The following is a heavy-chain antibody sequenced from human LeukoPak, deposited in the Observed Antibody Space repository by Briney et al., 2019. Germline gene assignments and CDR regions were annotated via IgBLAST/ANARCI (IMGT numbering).Heavy chain of an antibody. CDR1: GFSFSSYG. J-gene: IGHJ4*02. CDR2: IPYDGSNT. V-gene: IGHV3-30*18. CDR3: AKNTKPTLVTPDF. Sequence: PGRSLRLSCAASGFSFSSYGMHWVRQAPGKRLEWVAVIPYDGSNTYYADSVKGRFTISRDNSKNTLYLQMNSLRAEDSAVYYCAKNTKPTLVTPDFWGQGTLVTVSS. D-gene: IGHD4-23*01.